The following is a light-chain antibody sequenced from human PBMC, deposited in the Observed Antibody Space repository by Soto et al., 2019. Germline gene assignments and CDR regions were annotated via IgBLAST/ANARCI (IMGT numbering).Light chain of an antibody. V-gene: IGKV3D-20*02. Sequence: EIVLTQSPGTLSLSPGERATLSCRASQSVSSSYLAWYQQKPGQAPRLLIYDASNRASDIPARFSGSGSETDFTLTISSLETEAFAIYYCQQRSNWPLTFGGGTKVDIK. CDR2: DAS. CDR3: QQRSNWPLT. J-gene: IGKJ4*01. CDR1: QSVSSSY.